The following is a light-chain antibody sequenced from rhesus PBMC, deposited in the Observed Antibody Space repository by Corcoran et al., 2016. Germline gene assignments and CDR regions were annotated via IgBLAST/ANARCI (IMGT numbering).Light chain of an antibody. CDR3: QQSSNLWT. V-gene: IGKV3-24*04. CDR2: GAS. Sequence: ETVVTQSPATLSLSPGERATLSCRASQRVGSYLAWYQPKPGQAPRLLIYGASSRATGIPDRVRGSGSGTDFTLTLSSLEPEDVGVYYCQQSSNLWTFGQGTKVEIK. CDR1: QRVGSY. J-gene: IGKJ1*01.